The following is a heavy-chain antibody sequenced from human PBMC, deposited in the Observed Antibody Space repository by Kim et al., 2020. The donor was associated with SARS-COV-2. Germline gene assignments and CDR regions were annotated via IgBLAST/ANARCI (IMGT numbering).Heavy chain of an antibody. J-gene: IGHJ4*02. CDR2: IKEDGRVR. V-gene: IGHV3-7*03. Sequence: GGSLRLSCAASGFTFRSYWMSWVRQAPGKGLQWVANIKEDGRVRQYVDSVKGRFTISRDNAKNSLFLQMSSLRADDPAVYYCARDGILSYTSSWDYWGQGSLVTVSS. D-gene: IGHD6-13*01. CDR1: GFTFRSYW. CDR3: ARDGILSYTSSWDY.